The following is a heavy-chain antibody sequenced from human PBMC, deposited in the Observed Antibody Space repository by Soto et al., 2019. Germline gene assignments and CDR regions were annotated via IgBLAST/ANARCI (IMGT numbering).Heavy chain of an antibody. CDR3: ARDRSIAARLLPVGWFDP. Sequence: QVQLVQSGAEVKKPGSSVKVSCKASGGTFSSYAISWVRQAPGQGLEWMGGIIPIFGTANYAQKFRGRVTITADKSTSTAYMELSSLRSEDTAVYYCARDRSIAARLLPVGWFDPWGQGTLVTVSS. J-gene: IGHJ5*02. CDR2: IIPIFGTA. V-gene: IGHV1-69*06. CDR1: GGTFSSYA. D-gene: IGHD6-6*01.